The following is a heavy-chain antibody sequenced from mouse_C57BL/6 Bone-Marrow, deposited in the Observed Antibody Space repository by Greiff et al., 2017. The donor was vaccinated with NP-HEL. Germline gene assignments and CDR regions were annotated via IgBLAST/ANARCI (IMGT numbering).Heavy chain of an antibody. CDR2: INPSTGGT. V-gene: IGHV1-42*01. J-gene: IGHJ2*01. CDR1: GYSFTGYY. D-gene: IGHD2-12*01. CDR3: ARSIRRGFDY. Sequence: EVQLQQPGAELVKPGASVKISCKASGYSFTGYYMNWVKQSPEKSLEWIGEINPSTGGTTYNQKFKAKATLTVDKSSSTAYMQLKSLTSEDSAVYYCARSIRRGFDYWGQGTTRTVSS.